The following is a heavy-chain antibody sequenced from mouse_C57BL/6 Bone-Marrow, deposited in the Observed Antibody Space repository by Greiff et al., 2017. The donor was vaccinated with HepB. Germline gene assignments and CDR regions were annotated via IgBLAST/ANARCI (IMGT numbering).Heavy chain of an antibody. CDR2: ISSGGDYI. Sequence: EVKLVESGEGLVKPGGSLKLSCAASGFTFSSYAMSWVRQTPEKRLEWVAYISSGGDYIYYADTVKGRFTISRDNARNTLYLQMSSLKSEDTAMYYCTREDYCSSYDGYFDVWGTGTTVTVSS. J-gene: IGHJ1*03. CDR1: GFTFSSYA. V-gene: IGHV5-9-1*02. CDR3: TREDYCSSYDGYFDV. D-gene: IGHD1-1*01.